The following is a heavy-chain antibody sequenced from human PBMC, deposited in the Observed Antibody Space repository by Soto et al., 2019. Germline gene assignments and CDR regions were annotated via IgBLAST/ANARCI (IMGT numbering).Heavy chain of an antibody. CDR3: ARGLRSDFWSGPTFDP. Sequence: PSETLCLTCAVSGGSISSGGYSWSWIRQHPGKGLEWIGYIYYSGSTYYNPSLKSRVTISVDTSKNQFSLKLSSVTAADTAVYYCARGLRSDFWSGPTFDPWGQGTLVTVSS. CDR1: GGSISSGGYS. V-gene: IGHV4-31*11. D-gene: IGHD3-3*01. J-gene: IGHJ5*02. CDR2: IYYSGST.